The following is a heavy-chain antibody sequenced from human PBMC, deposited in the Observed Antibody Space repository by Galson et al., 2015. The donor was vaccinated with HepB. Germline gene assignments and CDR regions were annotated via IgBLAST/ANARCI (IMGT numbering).Heavy chain of an antibody. Sequence: QSGAEVKKPGESLRISCKASGYTFTSYGISWVRQAPGQSLEWMGWISAYNGNTNYAQNLQGRDTMTTDTSTSTAYMELRSLRSDDTAVYYCTRDHGAVVRGVIRPFDYWGQGTLVTVSS. CDR2: ISAYNGNT. CDR3: TRDHGAVVRGVIRPFDY. V-gene: IGHV1-18*04. D-gene: IGHD3-10*01. J-gene: IGHJ4*02. CDR1: GYTFTSYG.